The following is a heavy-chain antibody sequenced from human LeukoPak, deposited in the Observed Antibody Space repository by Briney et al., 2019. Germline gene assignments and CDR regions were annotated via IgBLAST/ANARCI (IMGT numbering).Heavy chain of an antibody. V-gene: IGHV3-9*01. CDR2: ISWNSGSI. Sequence: GGSLRLSCAASGFTFDDYAMHWVRQAPGKGLEWVSGISWNSGSIGYADSVKGRFTISRDNAKNSLYLQMNSLRAEDTALYYCAKDMGRWLQFFLRGAFDIWDQGTMVTVSS. J-gene: IGHJ3*02. D-gene: IGHD5-24*01. CDR1: GFTFDDYA. CDR3: AKDMGRWLQFFLRGAFDI.